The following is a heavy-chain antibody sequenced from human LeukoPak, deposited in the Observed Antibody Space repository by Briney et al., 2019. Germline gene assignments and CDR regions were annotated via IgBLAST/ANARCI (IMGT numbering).Heavy chain of an antibody. CDR2: ISGSGGST. V-gene: IGHV3-23*01. J-gene: IGHJ4*02. Sequence: GGSLRLSCVASGFTFRSYAMSWVRQAPGKGLEWVSAISGSGGSTYYADSVKGRFTISRDNSRDTLYLQMNSLRAEDTAVYYCAKGYYNYVWGSYYFDYWGQGTLVTVSS. CDR1: GFTFRSYA. D-gene: IGHD3-16*01. CDR3: AKGYYNYVWGSYYFDY.